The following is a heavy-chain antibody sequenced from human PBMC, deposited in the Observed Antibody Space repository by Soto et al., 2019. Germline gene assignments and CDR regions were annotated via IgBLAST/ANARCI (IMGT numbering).Heavy chain of an antibody. V-gene: IGHV6-1*01. J-gene: IGHJ4*02. Sequence: SQTLSLTCAISGDSVSSNIAAWDWIRQSPSRGLEWLGRTYYRSKWYTDYAVSVRSRITINPDTSENQFTLQLISMTPEDTAVYYCARNLGGPRDSWDQGTLVTVSS. CDR1: GDSVSSNIAA. D-gene: IGHD3-16*01. CDR3: ARNLGGPRDS. CDR2: TYYRSKWYT.